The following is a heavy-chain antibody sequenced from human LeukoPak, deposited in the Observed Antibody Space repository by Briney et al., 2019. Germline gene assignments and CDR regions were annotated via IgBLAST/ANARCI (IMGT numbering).Heavy chain of an antibody. D-gene: IGHD1-26*01. J-gene: IGHJ3*02. V-gene: IGHV3-48*01. CDR2: ISSSSSTI. CDR1: GFTFSSYS. CDR3: ARAQWELSDAFDI. Sequence: PGGSLRLSCAASGFTFSSYSMNWVRQAPGKGLEWVSYISSSSSTIYYADSVKGRFTISRDNAKNSLYLQMNSLRAEDTAVYYCARAQWELSDAFDIWAKGQWSPSLQ.